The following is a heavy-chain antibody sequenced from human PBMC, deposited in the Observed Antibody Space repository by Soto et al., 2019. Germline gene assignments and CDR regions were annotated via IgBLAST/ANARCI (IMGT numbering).Heavy chain of an antibody. CDR2: IYYSGST. D-gene: IGHD4-17*01. CDR1: GFSISSYY. Sequence: PSETPSHTCTFSGFSISSYYLILLRQPPGKGLEWIGYIYYSGSTNYNPSLKSRVTISVDTSKNQFSLKLSSVTAADTAVYYCARVGDDYGGNFDYWGQGTLVTVSS. J-gene: IGHJ4*02. CDR3: ARVGDDYGGNFDY. V-gene: IGHV4-59*01.